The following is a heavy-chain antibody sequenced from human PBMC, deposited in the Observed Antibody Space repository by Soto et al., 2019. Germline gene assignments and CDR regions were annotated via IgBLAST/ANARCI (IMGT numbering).Heavy chain of an antibody. V-gene: IGHV3-64D*06. D-gene: IGHD7-27*01. J-gene: IGHJ4*02. Sequence: PGGSVRLSCSASGFSFSSYGIHWVRQAPGRGLEYVSAITGNGARTYYAESVKDRFTISRDFSKNTVYLQMSSLRPEDTAVYYCVKAVWGYDYFDFWGQGTRVTVSS. CDR3: VKAVWGYDYFDF. CDR1: GFSFSSYG. CDR2: ITGNGART.